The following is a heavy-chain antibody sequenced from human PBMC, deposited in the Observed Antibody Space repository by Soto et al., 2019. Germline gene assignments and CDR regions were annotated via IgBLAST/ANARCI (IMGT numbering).Heavy chain of an antibody. CDR2: INHSGST. CDR3: AVDRINGMDV. J-gene: IGHJ6*02. V-gene: IGHV4-34*01. Sequence: PSETLSLTCAVYGGSFSGYYWSWIRQPPGKGLEWIGEINHSGSTNYNPSLKSRVTISVDTSKNQFSLKLSSVTAADTAVYYCAVDRINGMDVWGQGTTVPVSS. CDR1: GGSFSGYY.